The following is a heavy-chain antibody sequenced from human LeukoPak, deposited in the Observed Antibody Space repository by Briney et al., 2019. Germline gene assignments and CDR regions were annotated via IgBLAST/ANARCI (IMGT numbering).Heavy chain of an antibody. CDR1: GFTFSSYG. D-gene: IGHD3-10*01. J-gene: IGHJ4*02. CDR2: IWYDGSNK. CDR3: ARAHYYGSGKLDY. Sequence: GRSLRLPCAASGFTFSSYGMHWVRQAPGKGLEWVAVIWYDGSNKYYADSVKGRFTISRDNSKNTLYLQMNSLRAEDTAVYYCARAHYYGSGKLDYWGQGTLVTVSS. V-gene: IGHV3-33*01.